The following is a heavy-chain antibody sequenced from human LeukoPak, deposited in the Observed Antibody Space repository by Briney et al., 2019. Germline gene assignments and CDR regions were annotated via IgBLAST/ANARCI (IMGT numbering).Heavy chain of an antibody. CDR2: ITGSGSST. Sequence: GGSLRLSCAASGFSFSSYAMSWVRQAPGKGLEWVSAITGSGSSTFYADAVKGRFTISKDNSKNTLYLQMNSLRAEDTAVYYCAKRVSGWYLVDYWGPGTLVTVSS. D-gene: IGHD6-19*01. CDR1: GFSFSSYA. V-gene: IGHV3-23*01. J-gene: IGHJ4*02. CDR3: AKRVSGWYLVDY.